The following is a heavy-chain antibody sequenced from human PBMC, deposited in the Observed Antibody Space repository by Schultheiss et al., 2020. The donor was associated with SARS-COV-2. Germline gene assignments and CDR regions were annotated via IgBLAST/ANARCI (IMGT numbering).Heavy chain of an antibody. CDR2: INHSVST. Sequence: SETLSLTCTVSGDSFRGSTHHWAWIRQSPGTGLEWIGEINHSVSTNYNPSLKSRVTISVDTSKNQFSLKLSSVTAADTAMYYCARVGYYDVTGDRNYHYGFDVWGQGTTVTVSS. CDR3: ARVGYYDVTGDRNYHYGFDV. J-gene: IGHJ6*02. D-gene: IGHD3-22*01. CDR1: GDSFRGSTHH. V-gene: IGHV4-39*07.